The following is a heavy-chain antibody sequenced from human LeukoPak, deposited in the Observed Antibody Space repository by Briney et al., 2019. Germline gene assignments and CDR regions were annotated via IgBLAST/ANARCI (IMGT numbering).Heavy chain of an antibody. CDR2: ISDDGSNI. CDR1: GFSFSSYG. Sequence: PGGSLRLSCAASGFSFSSYGMHWVRQAPGKGLEWVAVISDDGSNIYYADSVKGRFTISRDNAKNTLYLQMNSLRAEDTAVYYCARIAIWGYYFDYWGQGTLVTVSS. CDR3: ARIAIWGYYFDY. D-gene: IGHD3-3*01. V-gene: IGHV3-30*03. J-gene: IGHJ4*02.